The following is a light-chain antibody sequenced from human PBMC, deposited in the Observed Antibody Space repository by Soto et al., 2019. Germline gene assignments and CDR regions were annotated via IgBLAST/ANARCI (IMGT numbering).Light chain of an antibody. Sequence: DIQMTQSPSSLSASVGDRVTITCRARQIISSLLNWYQQEPGKAPKLLIYGASSLQRGVPSRFPGGWSGTDFTHPSSSLQPEDFAPYSWQQSYNTPYTFGQGTELEIK. J-gene: IGKJ2*01. CDR1: QIISSL. V-gene: IGKV1-39*01. CDR3: QQSYNTPYT. CDR2: GAS.